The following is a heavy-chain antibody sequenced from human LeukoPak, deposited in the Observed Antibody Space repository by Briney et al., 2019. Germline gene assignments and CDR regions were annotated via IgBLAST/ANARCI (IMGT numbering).Heavy chain of an antibody. CDR1: GFTFSSYG. J-gene: IGHJ6*02. D-gene: IGHD2-2*01. Sequence: PGRSLRLSCAASGFTFSSYGMHWVRQAPGKGLEWVAVISYDGSNKYYADSVKGRFTISRDNSKNTLYLQMNSLRAEDTAVYYCAKDVVPAATYYYGMDVWGQGTMVTVSS. CDR3: AKDVVPAATYYYGMDV. CDR2: ISYDGSNK. V-gene: IGHV3-30*18.